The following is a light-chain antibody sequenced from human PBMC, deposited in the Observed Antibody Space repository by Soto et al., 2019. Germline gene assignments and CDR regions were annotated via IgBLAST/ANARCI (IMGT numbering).Light chain of an antibody. CDR1: ESLITKA. CDR2: GAF. J-gene: IGKJ3*01. Sequence: EIVLTQSPGTLSLSPGETATVSCRATESLITKALAWYQQKPGQAPRLLIYGAFTRDAAIPDRFNGSGSGTDFARTISRLELEDSAVYYCQQYGVSPLTFGPGTKVEIK. V-gene: IGKV3-20*01. CDR3: QQYGVSPLT.